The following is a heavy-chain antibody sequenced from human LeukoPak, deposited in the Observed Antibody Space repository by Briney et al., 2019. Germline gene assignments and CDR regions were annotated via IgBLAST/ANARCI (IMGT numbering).Heavy chain of an antibody. CDR3: ARLGYCSGGSCSNH. CDR2: INLNSGGT. Sequence: ASVKVSCKASGYTFTGYYMHWVRQAPGQGLEWMGWINLNSGGTNYAQKFQGRVTMTRDTSISTAYMELSRLRSDDTAVYYCARLGYCSGGSCSNHWGQGTLVTVSS. J-gene: IGHJ4*02. V-gene: IGHV1-2*02. CDR1: GYTFTGYY. D-gene: IGHD2-15*01.